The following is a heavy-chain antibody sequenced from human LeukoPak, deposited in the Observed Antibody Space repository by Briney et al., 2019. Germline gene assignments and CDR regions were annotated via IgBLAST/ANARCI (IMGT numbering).Heavy chain of an antibody. CDR2: TSYDGSHQ. D-gene: IGHD3-10*01. CDR1: GFIFSHYA. J-gene: IGHJ4*02. V-gene: IGHV3-30*04. CDR3: AKDDSLYGSGSATPDY. Sequence: GGSLRLSCAGSGFIFSHYAMHWVRQAPGKGLEWVAITSYDGSHQYYADSVKGRFTISRDNSKNTLYLQMNSLRAEDTAVYYCAKDDSLYGSGSATPDYWGQGTLVTVSS.